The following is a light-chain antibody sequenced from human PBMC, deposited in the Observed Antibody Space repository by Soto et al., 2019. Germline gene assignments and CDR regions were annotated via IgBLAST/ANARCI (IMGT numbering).Light chain of an antibody. J-gene: IGLJ2*01. Sequence: QSVLTQPPSVSGAPGQRVTISCTGSSSNIGAGYDVHWYQQLPGTAPKLLIYGTSNRPSGVPDRFSGSKSGTSASLAITGLQAEDEADYYCQSYDSSRSGWGVFGGGTKLTVL. CDR1: SSNIGAGYD. V-gene: IGLV1-40*01. CDR3: QSYDSSRSGWGV. CDR2: GTS.